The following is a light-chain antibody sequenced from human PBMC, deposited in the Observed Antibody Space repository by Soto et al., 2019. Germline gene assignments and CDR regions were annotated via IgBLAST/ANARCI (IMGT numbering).Light chain of an antibody. CDR3: QQYATSPWT. CDR2: SAS. J-gene: IGKJ1*01. CDR1: QSVISNY. V-gene: IGKV3-20*01. Sequence: EIVLTQSPGTLSLSPGERATLSCWARQSVISNYLAWYQQKPGQFPRLLIYSASTRATGIPDRFSGSGSGTDSTLTISRLEPEDFAVYYCQQYATSPWTCGQGTKVEIK.